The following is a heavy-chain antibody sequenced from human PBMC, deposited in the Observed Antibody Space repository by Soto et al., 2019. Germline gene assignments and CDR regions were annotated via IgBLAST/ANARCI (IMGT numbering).Heavy chain of an antibody. D-gene: IGHD3-3*01. CDR3: ASQLEEGVGYYWSFDY. CDR1: GGSISSSSYY. J-gene: IGHJ4*02. CDR2: IYYSGST. V-gene: IGHV4-39*01. Sequence: QLQLQESGPGLVKPSETLSLTCTVSGGSISSSSYYWGWIRQPPGKGLEWIGSIYYSGSTYYNPSLKSRVTISVDTSKNQFSLKLSSVTAADTAVYYCASQLEEGVGYYWSFDYWGQGTLVTVSS.